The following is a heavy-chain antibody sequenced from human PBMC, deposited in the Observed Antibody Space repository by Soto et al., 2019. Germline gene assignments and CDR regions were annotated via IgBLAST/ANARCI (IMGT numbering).Heavy chain of an antibody. V-gene: IGHV3-11*05. CDR1: GIPFSDYY. J-gene: IGHJ4*02. CDR2: ISSSSSYT. CDR3: AKVHGSGSYNNFPDD. D-gene: IGHD3-10*01. Sequence: GAPKRHSCSASGIPFSDYYMSWIRQTTGKGLEWVSYISSSSSYTNYADSVKGRFAISRDNSRDTLYLQMNSLRAEDTAVYYCAKVHGSGSYNNFPDDWVQGTLVIGSS.